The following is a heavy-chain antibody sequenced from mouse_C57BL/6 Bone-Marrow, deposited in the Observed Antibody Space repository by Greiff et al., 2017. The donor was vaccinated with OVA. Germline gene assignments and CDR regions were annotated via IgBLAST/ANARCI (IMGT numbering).Heavy chain of an antibody. Sequence: VKLVESGAELARPGASVKLSCKASGYTFTSYGISWVKQRTGQGLEWIGEIYPRSGNTYYNEKFKGKATLTADKSSSTAYMELRSLTSEDSAVYFCAREDTTVVAPNYAMDYWGQGTSVTVSS. V-gene: IGHV1-81*01. J-gene: IGHJ4*01. CDR2: IYPRSGNT. D-gene: IGHD1-1*01. CDR3: AREDTTVVAPNYAMDY. CDR1: GYTFTSYG.